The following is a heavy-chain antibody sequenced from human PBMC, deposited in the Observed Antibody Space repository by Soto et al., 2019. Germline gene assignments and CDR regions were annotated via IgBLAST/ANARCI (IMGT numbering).Heavy chain of an antibody. V-gene: IGHV1-24*01. D-gene: IGHD6-13*01. CDR3: ATKGRWYVGYYYYGMDV. J-gene: IGHJ6*02. Sequence: QVQLVQSGAEVKKPGASVKVSCKVSGYTLTELSMHWVRQAPGKGLEWMGGFDPEDGETIYAQKFQGRVTMTEGTSTDTAYMELSSLRSEDMAVYYCATKGRWYVGYYYYGMDVWGQGTTVTVSS. CDR2: FDPEDGET. CDR1: GYTLTELS.